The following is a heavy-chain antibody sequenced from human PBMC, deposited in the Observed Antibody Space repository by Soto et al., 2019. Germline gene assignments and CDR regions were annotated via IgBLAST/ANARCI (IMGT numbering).Heavy chain of an antibody. CDR2: TYYRSKWYN. V-gene: IGHV6-1*01. D-gene: IGHD5-18*01. Sequence: PSQTLSLTCAISGDSVSSNSAAWNWIRQSPSRGLEWLGRTYYRSKWYNDYAVSVKSRITINPDTSKNQFSLQLNSVTPEDTAVYYCARFQRDTAGVHYYYYGMYVWGQGTTVTVSS. CDR3: ARFQRDTAGVHYYYYGMYV. J-gene: IGHJ6*02. CDR1: GDSVSSNSAA.